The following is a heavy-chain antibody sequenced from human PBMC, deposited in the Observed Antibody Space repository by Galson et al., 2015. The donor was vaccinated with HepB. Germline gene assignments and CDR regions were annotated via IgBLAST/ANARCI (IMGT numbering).Heavy chain of an antibody. CDR2: IYNGGST. V-gene: IGHV3-66*01. D-gene: IGHD6-6*01. Sequence: SLRLSCAGSGFTVISNYMSWVRQAPGKGLEWVSIIYNGGSTYYADSVKGRFTISRDNSRNMLYLQLNSLRVEDTALYYCARDIASRRFDWWGQGSLVTVSS. J-gene: IGHJ4*02. CDR1: GFTVISNY. CDR3: ARDIASRRFDW.